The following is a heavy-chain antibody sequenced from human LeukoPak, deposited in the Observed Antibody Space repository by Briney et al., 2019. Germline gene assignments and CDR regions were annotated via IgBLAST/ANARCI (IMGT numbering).Heavy chain of an antibody. Sequence: PSETLSVTCAVYGGSFSGYYWSWIRQPPGKGLEWIGEINHSGSTNYNPSLKSRVTISVDTSKNQFSLKLSSVTAADTAVYYCARDRGYPQYYFDYWGQGTLVTVSS. D-gene: IGHD6-13*01. CDR1: GGSFSGYY. CDR3: ARDRGYPQYYFDY. J-gene: IGHJ4*02. CDR2: INHSGST. V-gene: IGHV4-34*01.